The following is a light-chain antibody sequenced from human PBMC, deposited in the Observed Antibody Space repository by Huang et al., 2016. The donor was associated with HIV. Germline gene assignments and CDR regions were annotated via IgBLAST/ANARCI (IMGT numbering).Light chain of an antibody. Sequence: DIKMTQSPSSVSASIGYRVSFTCRASQDVNKWLAWYQQKPGGATKLLVYASSTLQSGAPSRFRGSGSGTHFTLTINHLQAEDFATYFCQQSVTFPLTFGGGTKVELK. CDR2: ASS. CDR3: QQSVTFPLT. V-gene: IGKV1-12*01. CDR1: QDVNKW. J-gene: IGKJ4*02.